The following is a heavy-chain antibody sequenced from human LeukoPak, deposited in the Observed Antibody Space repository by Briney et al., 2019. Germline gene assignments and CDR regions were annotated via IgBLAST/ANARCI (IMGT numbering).Heavy chain of an antibody. CDR1: GGTFSSYA. D-gene: IGHD2-8*01. Sequence: GASVKVSCKASGGTFSSYAISWVRQAPGQGLEWMGGIIPIFGTANYAQKFQGRVTITADESTSTTYMELSGLRSEDTAVYYCARRGSDGRMLAGNYYYYGMDVWGQGTTVTVSS. V-gene: IGHV1-69*13. CDR3: ARRGSDGRMLAGNYYYYGMDV. CDR2: IIPIFGTA. J-gene: IGHJ6*02.